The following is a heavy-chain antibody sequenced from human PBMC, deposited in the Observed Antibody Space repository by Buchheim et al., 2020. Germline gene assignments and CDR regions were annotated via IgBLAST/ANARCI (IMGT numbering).Heavy chain of an antibody. CDR2: IKQGGSEK. D-gene: IGHD2-8*01. Sequence: EVLLVESGGGLVQPGGSLRLSCAASGFTFSSYWMSWVRQAPGKGLEWVANIKQGGSEKYYVDSVKGRFTISRDNAKNSLYLQMNSLRAEDTAVYYWARDRMGYCTNGVCYELDLEYYYGMDVWGQGTT. CDR3: ARDRMGYCTNGVCYELDLEYYYGMDV. V-gene: IGHV3-7*04. CDR1: GFTFSSYW. J-gene: IGHJ6*02.